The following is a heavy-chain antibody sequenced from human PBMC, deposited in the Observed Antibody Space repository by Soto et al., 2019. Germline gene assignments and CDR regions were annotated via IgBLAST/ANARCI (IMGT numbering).Heavy chain of an antibody. CDR3: ASKYGYHFDH. CDR2: IWYDGSDK. CDR1: GFTFSSYD. D-gene: IGHD5-12*01. V-gene: IGHV3-33*07. Sequence: QVQLVESGGGVVQPGGSLRLSCAASGFTFSSYDMYWVRQAPGKGLEWVTFIWYDGSDKWYADSVKGRFTISRDNSKNTLSLEMNSLRAEDTALYFCASKYGYHFDHWGQGTLVTVSS. J-gene: IGHJ4*02.